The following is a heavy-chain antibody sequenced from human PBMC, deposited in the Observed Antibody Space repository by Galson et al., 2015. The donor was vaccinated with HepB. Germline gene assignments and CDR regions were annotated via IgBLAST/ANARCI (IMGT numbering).Heavy chain of an antibody. Sequence: ETLSLTCSVSGGSMSPHYWSWVRQSPGKELEWIGHIYYKGDTKYNPSLKSRVTILVDTSKNQFSLKLNSVTAADAAVYYCARGPPYCGVDCSGYFDHWGQGTLVTVSS. CDR2: IYYKGDT. CDR3: ARGPPYCGVDCSGYFDH. J-gene: IGHJ1*01. D-gene: IGHD2-21*02. V-gene: IGHV4-59*11. CDR1: GGSMSPHY.